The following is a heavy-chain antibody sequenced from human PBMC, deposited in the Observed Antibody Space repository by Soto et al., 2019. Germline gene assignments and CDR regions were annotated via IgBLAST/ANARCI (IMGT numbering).Heavy chain of an antibody. CDR2: IGTAGDP. J-gene: IGHJ4*02. Sequence: GGSPRLSSAASGFTCSGFDRHWVRQATGKGLEWLSAIGTAGDPYYPGAAKGRFTIVRENAKNSLYLQMNSLRAGDTAVYYCARVCCGIFWMNYFDNWAQGTLVTVSS. CDR3: ARVCCGIFWMNYFDN. D-gene: IGHD3-9*01. V-gene: IGHV3-13*05. CDR1: GFTCSGFD.